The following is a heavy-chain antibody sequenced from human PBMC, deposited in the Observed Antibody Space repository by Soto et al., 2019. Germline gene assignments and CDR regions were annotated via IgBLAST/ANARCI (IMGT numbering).Heavy chain of an antibody. CDR3: ASGGGVGVAGSAAFDL. D-gene: IGHD3-3*01. V-gene: IGHV1-2*02. J-gene: IGHJ3*01. Sequence: QLHLVQSGAVVKKPGASVTVSCSASGYPVTAYYMHWVRQAPGRGLEWMGGINPATGAAKYTQTFQGRVTMTRGTSSSTVFKELGGLTSEDTAVFYCASGGGVGVAGSAAFDLWGQGTLVTVSS. CDR2: INPATGAA. CDR1: GYPVTAYY.